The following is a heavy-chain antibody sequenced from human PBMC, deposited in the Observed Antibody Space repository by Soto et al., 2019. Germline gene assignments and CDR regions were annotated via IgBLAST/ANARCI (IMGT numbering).Heavy chain of an antibody. CDR2: ISGARLGT. D-gene: IGHD5-12*01. CDR3: AKSRRFRVATENFDY. Sequence: GGSLRLSCVAAGFTFNNYAMSWVRQAPGKGLEWVSAISGARLGTYYADSVKGRFTISRDNPKNRLFLQMNSLTVEDTAVYYCAKSRRFRVATENFDYWGQGTLVTVSS. CDR1: GFTFNNYA. J-gene: IGHJ4*02. V-gene: IGHV3-23*01.